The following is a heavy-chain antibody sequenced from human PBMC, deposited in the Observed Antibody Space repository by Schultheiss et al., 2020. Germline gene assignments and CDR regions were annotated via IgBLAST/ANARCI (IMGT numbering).Heavy chain of an antibody. V-gene: IGHV3-74*01. CDR2: INSDGSST. CDR1: GFTFSSYW. Sequence: GGSLRLSCAASGFTFSSYWMHWVRQAPGKGLVWVSRINSDGSSTSYADSVKGRFTISRDNAKNTLYLQMNSLRAEDTAVYYCARDPDCSSTSCYAPLRSCMDVWGQGTTVTVSS. J-gene: IGHJ6*02. CDR3: ARDPDCSSTSCYAPLRSCMDV. D-gene: IGHD2-2*01.